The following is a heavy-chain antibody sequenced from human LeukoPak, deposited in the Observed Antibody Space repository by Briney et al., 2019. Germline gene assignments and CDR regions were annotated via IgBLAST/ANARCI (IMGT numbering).Heavy chain of an antibody. CDR3: ARRYCSSTSCCPHFDY. J-gene: IGHJ4*02. V-gene: IGHV3-7*01. CDR2: IKQDGSEK. Sequence: PGGSLRLSCAASGFTFSFYSMSWVRQAPGKGLEWVAKIKQDGSEKYYVDSVKGRFTISRDNVKNSLYLQMNSLRAEDTAVYFCARRYCSSTSCCPHFDYWGQGTLVSVSS. CDR1: GFTFSFYS. D-gene: IGHD2-2*01.